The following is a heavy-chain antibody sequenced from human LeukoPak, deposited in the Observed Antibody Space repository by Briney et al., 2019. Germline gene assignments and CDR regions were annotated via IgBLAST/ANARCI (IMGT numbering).Heavy chain of an antibody. CDR2: ISGSGGST. J-gene: IGHJ4*02. CDR1: GFTFSSYA. D-gene: IGHD3-10*01. V-gene: IGHV3-23*01. Sequence: GGSLRLSCAASGFTFSSYAMSWVRQAPGKGLEWVSAISGSGGSTYYADSVKGRFTISRDNSKNTLFLQMNSLRAEDTAVYYCAKLSLSGRSQSADYWGQGTLVTVSS. CDR3: AKLSLSGRSQSADY.